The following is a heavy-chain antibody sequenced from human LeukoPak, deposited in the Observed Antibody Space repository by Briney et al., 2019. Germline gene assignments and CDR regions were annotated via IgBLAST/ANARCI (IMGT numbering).Heavy chain of an antibody. CDR2: IIPIFGTA. Sequence: SVKVSCKASGGTFSSYAISWVRQAPGQGLEWMGGIIPIFGTANCAQKFQGRVTITADESTSTAYMELSSLRSEDTAVYYCARESIVVVPAAMPDYYYYGMDVWGQGTTVTVSS. V-gene: IGHV1-69*01. CDR1: GGTFSSYA. CDR3: ARESIVVVPAAMPDYYYYGMDV. J-gene: IGHJ6*02. D-gene: IGHD2-2*01.